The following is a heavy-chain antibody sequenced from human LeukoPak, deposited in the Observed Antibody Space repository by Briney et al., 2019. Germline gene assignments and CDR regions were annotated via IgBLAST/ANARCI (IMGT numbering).Heavy chain of an antibody. J-gene: IGHJ4*02. CDR1: GYSISSGYY. V-gene: IGHV4-38-2*02. CDR2: IYHSGIT. CDR3: ARRFGGWPTTRRYFDY. Sequence: PSETLSLTCTVSGYSISSGYYWGWIRQPPGKGLEWIGSIYHSGITYYNPSLKSRVTISVDTSKNQFSLKLSSVTAADTAVYYCARRFGGWPTTRRYFDYWGQGTLVTVSS. D-gene: IGHD3-16*01.